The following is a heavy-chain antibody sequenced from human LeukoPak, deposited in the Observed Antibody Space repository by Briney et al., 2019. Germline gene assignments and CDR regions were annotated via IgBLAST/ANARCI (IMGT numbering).Heavy chain of an antibody. CDR2: IRQDGSEF. CDR3: ARDLREVVAATPAGY. Sequence: GGSLRLSCAASGFTFNNYWMSWVRQVPGKGPEWVANIRQDGSEFYYVDSVKGRFTISRDNAKNSLYLQMNSLRAEDTALYYCARDLREVVAATPAGYWGQGTLVTVSS. J-gene: IGHJ4*02. CDR1: GFTFNNYW. V-gene: IGHV3-7*03. D-gene: IGHD2-15*01.